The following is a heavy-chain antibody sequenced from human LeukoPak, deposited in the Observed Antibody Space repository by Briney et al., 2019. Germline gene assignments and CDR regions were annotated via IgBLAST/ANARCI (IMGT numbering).Heavy chain of an antibody. J-gene: IGHJ4*02. D-gene: IGHD3-22*01. CDR1: GFTFSSYS. V-gene: IGHV3-48*04. Sequence: GGSLRLSCAASGFTFSSYSMNWVRQAPGKGLEWVSYISSSGSTIYYADSVKGRFTISRDNAKNSLYLQMNGLRAEDTAVYYCARGYDSSGFLFFDYWGQGTLVTVSS. CDR2: ISSSGSTI. CDR3: ARGYDSSGFLFFDY.